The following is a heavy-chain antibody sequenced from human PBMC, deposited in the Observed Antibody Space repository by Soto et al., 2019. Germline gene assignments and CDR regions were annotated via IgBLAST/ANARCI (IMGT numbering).Heavy chain of an antibody. CDR3: ARGHGYCSRGSCVREAFDI. V-gene: IGHV4-34*01. D-gene: IGHD2-15*01. J-gene: IGHJ3*02. CDR2: INHSGST. CDR1: GGCFSGYY. Sequence: SETLSLTCAVYGGCFSGYYWSWIRQPPGKGLEWIGEINHSGSTNYNPSLKSRVTISVDTSKNQFSLKLSSVTAADTAVYYCARGHGYCSRGSCVREAFDIWRQVTMVPVSS.